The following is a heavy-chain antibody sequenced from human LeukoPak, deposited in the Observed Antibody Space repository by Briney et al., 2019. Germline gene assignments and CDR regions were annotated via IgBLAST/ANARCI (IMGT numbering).Heavy chain of an antibody. CDR2: INPDSGAT. CDR3: ARDLCHGGSCFHFDS. Sequence: ASVKVSCKTSGYTFTDYYVHWVRHAPGQGLEWLAWINPDSGATNFAQRFQGRVTMTRDTSVNTVHMELNRLRSDDTAVYYCARDLCHGGSCFHFDSWGQGTLVTVSS. D-gene: IGHD2-15*01. J-gene: IGHJ4*02. CDR1: GYTFTDYY. V-gene: IGHV1-2*02.